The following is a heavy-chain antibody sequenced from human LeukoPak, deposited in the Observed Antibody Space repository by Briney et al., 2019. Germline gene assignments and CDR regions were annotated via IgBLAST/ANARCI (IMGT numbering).Heavy chain of an antibody. D-gene: IGHD3-22*01. CDR3: ARDRTGFAYYYDSSGYLDY. Sequence: ASVKVSCKASGYTFTGYYMHWVRQAPGQGLKWMGRINPNSGGTNYAQKFQGRVTMTRDTSISTAYMELSRLRSDDTAVYYCARDRTGFAYYYDSSGYLDYWGQGTLVTVSS. J-gene: IGHJ4*02. CDR2: INPNSGGT. V-gene: IGHV1-2*06. CDR1: GYTFTGYY.